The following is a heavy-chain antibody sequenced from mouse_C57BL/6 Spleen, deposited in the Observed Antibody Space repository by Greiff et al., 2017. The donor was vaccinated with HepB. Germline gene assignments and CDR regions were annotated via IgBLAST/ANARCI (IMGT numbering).Heavy chain of an antibody. Sequence: VKLMESGPGILQSSQTLSLTCSFSGFSLSTSGMGVSWIRQPSGKGLEWLAHIYWDDDKRYNPSLKSRLTISKDTSRNQVFLKITSVDTADTATYYCARDTTVVASYWYFDVWGTGTTVTVSS. CDR1: GFSLSTSGMG. CDR2: IYWDDDK. CDR3: ARDTTVVASYWYFDV. D-gene: IGHD1-1*01. J-gene: IGHJ1*03. V-gene: IGHV8-12*01.